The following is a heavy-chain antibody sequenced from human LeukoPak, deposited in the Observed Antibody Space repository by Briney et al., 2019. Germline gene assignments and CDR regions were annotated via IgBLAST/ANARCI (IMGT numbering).Heavy chain of an antibody. J-gene: IGHJ4*02. CDR3: ARHDGDAGSGSLDY. CDR2: ISYSGSI. D-gene: IGHD3-3*01. CDR1: GGSISSYY. V-gene: IGHV4-59*08. Sequence: PSETLSLTCTVSGGSISSYYWSWIRQPPGKGLEWIGYISYSGSINYNPSLKSRVTISVDTSNNQFSLKLSFVTAADTAVYYCARHDGDAGSGSLDYWGQGTLVTVSS.